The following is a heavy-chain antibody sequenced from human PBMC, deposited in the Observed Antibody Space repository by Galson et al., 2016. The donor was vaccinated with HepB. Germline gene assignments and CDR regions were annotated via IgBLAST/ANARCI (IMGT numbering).Heavy chain of an antibody. J-gene: IGHJ2*01. D-gene: IGHD2-15*01. V-gene: IGHV4-4*02. CDR2: IYQDGTT. CDR3: ARDRVDSDGPYWFFDL. Sequence: PGKGLEWIGNIYQDGTTNHNPSLKSRASISIDKSKNQFSLQLTAVTAADTAMYYCARDRVDSDGPYWFFDLWGRGTLVSVSS.